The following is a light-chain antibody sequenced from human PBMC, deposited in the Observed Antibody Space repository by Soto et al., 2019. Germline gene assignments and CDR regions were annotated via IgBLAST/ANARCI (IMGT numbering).Light chain of an antibody. V-gene: IGKV3-11*01. CDR1: QSVSSY. Sequence: IVLTQCPATLSLSPGERVTLSRRASQSVSSYLAWYQQKPGQAPRLLIYDASNRATGIPARFSGSGSGTDFTLTISSLEPVDFAVYYCQQRSKLITFGQGTRLEIK. J-gene: IGKJ5*01. CDR3: QQRSKLIT. CDR2: DAS.